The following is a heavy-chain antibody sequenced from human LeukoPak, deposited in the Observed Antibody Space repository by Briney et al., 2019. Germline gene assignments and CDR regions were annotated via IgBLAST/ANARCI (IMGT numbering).Heavy chain of an antibody. J-gene: IGHJ4*02. V-gene: IGHV3-30*04. D-gene: IGHD1-1*01. CDR2: VSYDGSNK. CDR3: AKDGAVQLERHFDY. CDR1: GFTFSNYA. Sequence: PGGSLRLSCAASGFTFSNYAMHWVHQAPGKGLEWVAVVSYDGSNKYYADSVKGRFTISRDNSKNTLYLQMNSLRVEDTAVYYCAKDGAVQLERHFDYWGQGTLVTVSS.